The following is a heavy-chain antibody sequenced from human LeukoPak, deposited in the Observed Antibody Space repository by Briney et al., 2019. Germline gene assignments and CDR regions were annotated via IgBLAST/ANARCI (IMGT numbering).Heavy chain of an antibody. J-gene: IGHJ4*02. CDR2: IYPGESDT. Sequence: GGSLKISWKDSGYSFTTYWIGWVRQISGKGVGWVGIIYPGESDTRYNPSFQGQVTISADKSINTAYLQWSSLEASDNAMYYCARFRQLIRSYFDYWGQGTLVAVSS. CDR1: GYSFTTYW. CDR3: ARFRQLIRSYFDY. V-gene: IGHV5-51*01. D-gene: IGHD2-8*01.